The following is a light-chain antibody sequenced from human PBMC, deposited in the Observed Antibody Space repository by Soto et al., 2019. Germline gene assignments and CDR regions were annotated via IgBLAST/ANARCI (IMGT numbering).Light chain of an antibody. J-gene: IGLJ1*01. Sequence: QSVLTQPRSVSGSPGQSVTISCTGTSSDVGAYKYVSWYQHYPGEALKVMIYDVTQRPSGVPDRFSGTKSGNTASLTISGLQAEDEADYYCTSYTSSSTLYVFGTGTKVTVL. CDR2: DVT. CDR1: SSDVGAYKY. CDR3: TSYTSSSTLYV. V-gene: IGLV2-11*01.